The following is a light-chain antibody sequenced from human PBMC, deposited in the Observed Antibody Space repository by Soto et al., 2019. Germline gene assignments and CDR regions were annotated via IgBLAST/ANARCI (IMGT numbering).Light chain of an antibody. V-gene: IGKV3-20*01. CDR3: QQYGNSPAIT. J-gene: IGKJ5*01. Sequence: DIVLTQAPCTRSLFSDEIAILSCRAVQRVSASYLAWYQQKPGQAPRLLIYAASSRATGIPDRFSGSGSGTDFTLTVSRLEPEDFAVYYCQQYGNSPAITFGQGTRLEIK. CDR2: AAS. CDR1: QRVSASY.